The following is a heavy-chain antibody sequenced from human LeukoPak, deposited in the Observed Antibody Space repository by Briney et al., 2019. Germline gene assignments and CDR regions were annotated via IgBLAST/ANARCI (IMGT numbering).Heavy chain of an antibody. CDR2: ISGSSSII. J-gene: IGHJ4*02. Sequence: GGSLRLSCAASGFTLSSYTMNWVRQAPGKGLEWVSYISGSSSIIYYADSVKGRFTISRDNAKNSLYLQMNSLRAEDTAVYYCARGESLGCWGQGTPVTVSS. CDR1: GFTLSSYT. V-gene: IGHV3-48*01. D-gene: IGHD3-10*01. CDR3: ARGESLGC.